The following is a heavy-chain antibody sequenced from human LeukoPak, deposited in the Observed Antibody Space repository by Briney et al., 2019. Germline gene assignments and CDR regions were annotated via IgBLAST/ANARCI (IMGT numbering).Heavy chain of an antibody. V-gene: IGHV4-30-4*08. CDR3: ARGSGSYYPFDY. Sequence: PSQTLSLTCTVSGGSISSGDYYWSWIRQPPGKGLEWIGYIYYSGSTYYNPSLKSRVTISVDTSKNQFSLKLSSVTAADTAVYYCARGSGSYYPFDYWGQGTLVTVSS. CDR1: GGSISSGDYY. CDR2: IYYSGST. D-gene: IGHD1-26*01. J-gene: IGHJ4*02.